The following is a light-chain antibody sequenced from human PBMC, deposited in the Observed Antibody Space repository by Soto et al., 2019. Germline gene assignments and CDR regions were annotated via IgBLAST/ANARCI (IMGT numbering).Light chain of an antibody. CDR2: DIS. J-gene: IGKJ2*01. Sequence: DIQMTQSASSLSASVGDRVTITCQASQVISNYLNRYQQKPGKAPKLLIYDISTLEIGVPSRFSGSGSGTDFTFTITGLQPEDIATYYCQQYENLPYTFGQGTKVDIK. CDR3: QQYENLPYT. CDR1: QVISNY. V-gene: IGKV1-33*01.